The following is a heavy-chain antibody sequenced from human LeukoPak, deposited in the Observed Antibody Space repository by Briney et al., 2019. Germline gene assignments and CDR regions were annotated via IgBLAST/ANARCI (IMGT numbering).Heavy chain of an antibody. CDR1: GGSFSSYA. J-gene: IGHJ6*02. CDR3: SREPGLKNPGHYEMDV. Sequence: SVKVSCKASGGSFSSYAISWVRQAPGQGLAWMGGIIPMFGTTNYAQKFQGRVTVTADESTGTAYMKLSSLRSEDTAVYYCSREPGLKNPGHYEMDVWGQGTTVTVSS. V-gene: IGHV1-69*13. CDR2: IIPMFGTT. D-gene: IGHD3-16*01.